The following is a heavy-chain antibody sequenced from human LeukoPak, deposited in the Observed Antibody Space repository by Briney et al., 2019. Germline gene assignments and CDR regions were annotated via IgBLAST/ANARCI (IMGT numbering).Heavy chain of an antibody. CDR1: GGSISSYY. J-gene: IGHJ4*02. CDR2: INHSGST. CDR3: ARARYNWSRPFDY. V-gene: IGHV4-34*01. Sequence: SETLSLTCTVSGGSISSYYWSWIRQPPGKGLEWIGEINHSGSTNYNPSLKSRVTVSVDTSKNQFSLKLSSVTAADTAVYYCARARYNWSRPFDYWGQGTLVTVSS. D-gene: IGHD1-20*01.